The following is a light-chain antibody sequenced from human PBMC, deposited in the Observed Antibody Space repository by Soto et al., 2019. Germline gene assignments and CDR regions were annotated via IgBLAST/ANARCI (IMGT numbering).Light chain of an antibody. CDR1: QSIDSW. Sequence: DIQMTQSPSTLSASIGDRVTITCRASQSIDSWLAWYQQKPGKAPKLLIYKASSLQTGVPSRFSGSGSGTEFTPTSSSLQPDDFATYYGQHYNSYSRTFGQGTKVEVK. V-gene: IGKV1-5*03. CDR3: QHYNSYSRT. CDR2: KAS. J-gene: IGKJ1*01.